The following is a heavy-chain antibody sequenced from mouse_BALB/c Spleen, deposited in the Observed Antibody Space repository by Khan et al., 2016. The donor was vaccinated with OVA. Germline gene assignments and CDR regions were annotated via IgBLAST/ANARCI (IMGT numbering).Heavy chain of an antibody. J-gene: IGHJ3*01. CDR2: IIPNSGGT. Sequence: VQLQQSGPELVKPGASVKIPCKASGYTFSDYNMAWVRQTHGKSLEWIGDIIPNSGGTFYSQKFKGKATLTVNKSSNTAYMELRSLTSEDTAVYYCVRHGYGGFAYWGQGSLVIVSA. D-gene: IGHD2-2*01. V-gene: IGHV1-18*01. CDR1: GYTFSDYN. CDR3: VRHGYGGFAY.